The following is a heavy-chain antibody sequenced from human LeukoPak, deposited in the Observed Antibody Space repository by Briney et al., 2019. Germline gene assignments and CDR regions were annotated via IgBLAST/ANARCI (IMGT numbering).Heavy chain of an antibody. D-gene: IGHD2-2*01. CDR3: ARGFCSSASCYQGPLDF. CDR2: IKNKTNGETT. Sequence: PGGSLRLSCAASGFTFSSAWMTWVRQAPGKGLEWVGHIKNKTNGETTDYAAPVKGRFIISRDDSKNTLYLQMNRLRTEDTAVYYCARGFCSSASCYQGPLDFWGQGTLVTVSP. CDR1: GFTFSSAW. V-gene: IGHV3-15*01. J-gene: IGHJ4*02.